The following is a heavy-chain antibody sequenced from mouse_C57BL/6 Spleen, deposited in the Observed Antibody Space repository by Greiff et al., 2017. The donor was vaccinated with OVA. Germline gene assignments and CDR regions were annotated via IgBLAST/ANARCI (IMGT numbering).Heavy chain of an antibody. CDR1: GYSITSDY. V-gene: IGHV3-8*01. Sequence: EVKLMESGPGLAKPSQTLSLTCSVTGYSITSDYWNWIRKFPGNKLEYMGYISYSGSTYYNPSLKSRISITRDTSKNQYYLQLNSVTTEDTATYYCAREIYYGNYDWYFDVWGTGTTVTVSS. D-gene: IGHD2-1*01. CDR2: ISYSGST. CDR3: AREIYYGNYDWYFDV. J-gene: IGHJ1*03.